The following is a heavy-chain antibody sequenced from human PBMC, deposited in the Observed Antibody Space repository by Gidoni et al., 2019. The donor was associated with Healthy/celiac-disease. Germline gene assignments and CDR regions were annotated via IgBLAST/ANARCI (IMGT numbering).Heavy chain of an antibody. CDR2: INPNSGGT. CDR1: GYTFTGYY. CDR3: ARSETTVVPAAYFDY. J-gene: IGHJ4*02. V-gene: IGHV1-2*02. Sequence: QVQLVQSGAEVKKPGASVKVSCKASGYTFTGYYMHWVRQAPGQGLEWMGWINPNSGGTNYAQKFQGRVTMTRDTSISTAYMELSRLRSDDTAVYYCARSETTVVPAAYFDYWGQGTLVTISS. D-gene: IGHD2-2*01.